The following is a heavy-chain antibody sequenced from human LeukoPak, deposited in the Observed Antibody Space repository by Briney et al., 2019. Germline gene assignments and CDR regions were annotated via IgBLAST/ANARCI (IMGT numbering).Heavy chain of an antibody. J-gene: IGHJ4*02. Sequence: PGRSLRLSCAASGFTFSSYGMHWVRQAPGKGLEWVAVISYDGSNKYYADSVEGRFTISGDNSKNTLYLQMNSLRAEDTAVYYCAKAKPAYYYDSSGYYLDYWGQGTLVTVSS. V-gene: IGHV3-30*18. CDR1: GFTFSSYG. CDR3: AKAKPAYYYDSSGYYLDY. CDR2: ISYDGSNK. D-gene: IGHD3-22*01.